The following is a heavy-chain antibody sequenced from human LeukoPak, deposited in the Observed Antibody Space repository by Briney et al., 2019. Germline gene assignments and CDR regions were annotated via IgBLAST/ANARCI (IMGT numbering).Heavy chain of an antibody. CDR1: GYSISSGYY. CDR3: ARLHMYYFDY. Sequence: SETLSLTCAVSGYSISSGYYWGWIRQPPGKGLEWIGSIYHSGSTYYNPSLKSRVTISVDTSKNQFSLKLSSVTAADTAVYYCARLHMYYFDYWGQGTLVTVSS. J-gene: IGHJ4*02. CDR2: IYHSGST. V-gene: IGHV4-38-2*01.